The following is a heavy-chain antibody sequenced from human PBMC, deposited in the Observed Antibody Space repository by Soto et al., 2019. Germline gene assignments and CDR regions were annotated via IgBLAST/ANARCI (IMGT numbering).Heavy chain of an antibody. J-gene: IGHJ5*02. D-gene: IGHD3-16*02. CDR1: GYTFTGYY. Sequence: ASVKVSCKASGYTFTGYYMHWVRQAPGQGLEWMGWISAYNGNTNYAQKLQGRVTMTTDTSTSTAYMELRSLRSDDTAVYYWARDYRTSRATFDPWGQATLVTVSS. V-gene: IGHV1-18*04. CDR3: ARDYRTSRATFDP. CDR2: ISAYNGNT.